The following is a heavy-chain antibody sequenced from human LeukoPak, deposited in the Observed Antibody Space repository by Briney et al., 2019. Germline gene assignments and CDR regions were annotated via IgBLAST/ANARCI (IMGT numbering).Heavy chain of an antibody. D-gene: IGHD1-7*01. V-gene: IGHV4-59*08. Sequence: SETLSLICTVSGGSISSCYRSWVREPPGKGLEWIGNIYDSGSTNYNPSLKSRLTISINTSKNQFSLKLSSVTAADTAVYFCATGNWNYDYWGQGTLVTVSS. J-gene: IGHJ4*02. CDR1: GGSISSCY. CDR2: IYDSGST. CDR3: ATGNWNYDY.